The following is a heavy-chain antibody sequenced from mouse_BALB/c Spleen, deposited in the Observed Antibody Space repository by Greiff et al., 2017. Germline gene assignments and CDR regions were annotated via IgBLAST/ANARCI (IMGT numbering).Heavy chain of an antibody. CDR2: IRNKANGYTT. Sequence: EVQVVESGGGLVQPGGSLRLSCATSGFTFTDYYMSWVRQPPGKALEWLGFIRNKANGYTTEYSASVKGRFTISRDNSQSILYLQMNTLRAEDSATYYCARDGGYPLDYWGQGTTLTVSS. J-gene: IGHJ2*01. CDR1: GFTFTDYY. CDR3: ARDGGYPLDY. D-gene: IGHD3-2*02. V-gene: IGHV7-3*02.